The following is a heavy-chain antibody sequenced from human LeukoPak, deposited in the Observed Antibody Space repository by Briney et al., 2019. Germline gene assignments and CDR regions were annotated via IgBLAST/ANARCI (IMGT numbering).Heavy chain of an antibody. D-gene: IGHD4-17*01. J-gene: IGHJ4*02. CDR3: ARDRSYGGFDY. Sequence: SGTLSLTCTVSGGSPSRYYWSWIRRPAGKGLEWIGRIYTSGSTNYNPSLKSRVTMSVDTSKNQFSLKLSSVTAADTAVYYCARDRSYGGFDYWGQGTLVTVSS. V-gene: IGHV4-4*07. CDR2: IYTSGST. CDR1: GGSPSRYY.